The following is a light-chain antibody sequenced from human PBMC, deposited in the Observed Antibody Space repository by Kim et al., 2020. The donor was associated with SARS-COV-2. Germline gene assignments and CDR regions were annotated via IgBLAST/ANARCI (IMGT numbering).Light chain of an antibody. CDR1: QDISSN. Sequence: ASVGDRVTITCRASQDISSNLAWFQQKPGKAPKSLIYAASSLQSGAPSRFSGAGSGTDFTLTISTLQAEDSGTYYCQQYSGYPRTFGQGTKVAIK. J-gene: IGKJ1*01. V-gene: IGKV1-16*01. CDR2: AAS. CDR3: QQYSGYPRT.